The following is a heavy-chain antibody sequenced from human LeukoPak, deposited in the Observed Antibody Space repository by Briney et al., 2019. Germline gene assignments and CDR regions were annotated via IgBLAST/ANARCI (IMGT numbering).Heavy chain of an antibody. V-gene: IGHV3-30*04. Sequence: RSGGSLRLSCAASGFTFSDYAMHWVRQAPGKGLEWVAVISYDGINQYYADSVKGRFTISRDNSKNTLYLQMNSLRADDTAIYYCAREWGQYNWNYVLYYWGQGSLVTVSS. D-gene: IGHD1-7*01. CDR2: ISYDGINQ. CDR3: AREWGQYNWNYVLYY. J-gene: IGHJ4*02. CDR1: GFTFSDYA.